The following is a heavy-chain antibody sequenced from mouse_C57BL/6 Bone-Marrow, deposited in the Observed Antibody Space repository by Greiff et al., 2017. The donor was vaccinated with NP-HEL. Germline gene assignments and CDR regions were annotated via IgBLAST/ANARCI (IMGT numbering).Heavy chain of an antibody. D-gene: IGHD3-1*01. Sequence: EVKVVESGGGLVQPGGSMKLSCVASGFTFSNYWMNWVRQSPEKGLEWVAQIRLKSDNYATHYAESVKGRFTISRDDSKSSVYLQMNNLRAEDTGIYYCTGAAPRYFDVWGTGTTVTVSS. CDR1: GFTFSNYW. J-gene: IGHJ1*03. V-gene: IGHV6-3*01. CDR2: IRLKSDNYAT. CDR3: TGAAPRYFDV.